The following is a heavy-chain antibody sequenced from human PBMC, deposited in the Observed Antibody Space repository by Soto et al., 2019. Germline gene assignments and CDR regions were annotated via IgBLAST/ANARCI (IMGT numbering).Heavy chain of an antibody. CDR3: ARVIWSGHLTSDL. D-gene: IGHD3-3*01. Sequence: EVQVVESGGGLVQPGGSLRLSCAASGFTFSSNSMNWVRQAPGKGLEWFAYISSSSSTIYADSVKGRFTISRDNDKNSLYLQMNSLRDEDTAVYYCARVIWSGHLTSDLWGQGTLVTVSS. V-gene: IGHV3-48*02. CDR2: ISSSSSTI. J-gene: IGHJ5*02. CDR1: GFTFSSNS.